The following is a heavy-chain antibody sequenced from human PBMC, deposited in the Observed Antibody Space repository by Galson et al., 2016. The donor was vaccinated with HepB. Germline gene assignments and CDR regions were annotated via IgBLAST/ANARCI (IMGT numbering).Heavy chain of an antibody. CDR1: GFTFRTYT. CDR2: ISGGRSYI. Sequence: SLRLSCAASGFTFRTYTLNWVRQAPGKGLEWISSISGGRSYIYYADSVKGRFTISRDNAKNSLYLQMNSLRAEDTAVYCCATRSSGWYYFDYWGQGTLVTVSS. CDR3: ATRSSGWYYFDY. J-gene: IGHJ4*02. V-gene: IGHV3-21*01. D-gene: IGHD6-19*01.